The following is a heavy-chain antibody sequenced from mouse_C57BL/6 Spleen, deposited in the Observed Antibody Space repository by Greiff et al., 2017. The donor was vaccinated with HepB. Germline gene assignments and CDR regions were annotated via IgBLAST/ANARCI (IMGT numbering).Heavy chain of an antibody. CDR3: ATYSNYVGFAY. D-gene: IGHD2-5*01. J-gene: IGHJ3*01. V-gene: IGHV1-69*01. Sequence: QVQLQQPGAELVMPGASVKLSCKASDYTFTSYWMHWVKQRPGQGLEWIGEIDPSDSYTNYNQKFKGKSTLTVDKSSSTAYMQLSSLTSEDSAVYYCATYSNYVGFAYWGQGTLVTVSA. CDR1: DYTFTSYW. CDR2: IDPSDSYT.